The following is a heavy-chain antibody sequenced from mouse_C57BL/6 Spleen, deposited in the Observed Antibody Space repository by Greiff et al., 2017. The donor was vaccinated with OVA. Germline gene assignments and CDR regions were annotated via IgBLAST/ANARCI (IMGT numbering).Heavy chain of an antibody. CDR2: IDPENGDT. V-gene: IGHV14-4*01. J-gene: IGHJ2*01. Sequence: EVQLVESGAELVRPGASVKLSCTASGFTIKDDYMHWVKQRPEQGLEWIGWIDPENGDTEYASKFQGKATITADTASNTAYLQLSSLTSEDTAVYYCTTDYYGSTYWGQGTTLTVSS. CDR3: TTDYYGSTY. D-gene: IGHD1-1*01. CDR1: GFTIKDDY.